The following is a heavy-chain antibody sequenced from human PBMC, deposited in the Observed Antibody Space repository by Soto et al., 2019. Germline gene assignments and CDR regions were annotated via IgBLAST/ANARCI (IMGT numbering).Heavy chain of an antibody. CDR1: GFTFSTSW. V-gene: IGHV3-7*01. Sequence: EVHLVESGGGVVQPGGSLRLSCAASGFTFSTSWMDWVRQTPGKGLEWVANINKDGSEKNYVDCVKGRFTISRDNAKNSLFLQMTRLTAEDSGLYYRTRYLDFWCQGTLVTVS. CDR3: TRYLDF. CDR2: INKDGSEK. J-gene: IGHJ4*02.